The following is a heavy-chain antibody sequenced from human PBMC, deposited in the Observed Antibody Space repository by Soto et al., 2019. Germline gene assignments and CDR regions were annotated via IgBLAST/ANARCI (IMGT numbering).Heavy chain of an antibody. V-gene: IGHV3-48*03. CDR3: ARASFSASPNFFDI. Sequence: GGSLRLSCAASGFAFSNYEMNWVRQAPGKGLEWVSYISLSGSTMYYAGSVKGRFTIPRDDAKDSLYLEMDSLRADDTAVYYCARASFSASPNFFDIGGQGTRVTVSS. J-gene: IGHJ4*02. CDR2: ISLSGSTM. CDR1: GFAFSNYE. D-gene: IGHD1-26*01.